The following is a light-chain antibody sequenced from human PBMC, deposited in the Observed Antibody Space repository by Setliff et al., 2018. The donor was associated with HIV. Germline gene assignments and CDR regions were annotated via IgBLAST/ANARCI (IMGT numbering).Light chain of an antibody. V-gene: IGLV2-14*03. CDR2: DVD. CDR3: SSYTSSSTFI. CDR1: TSDIGAYTY. Sequence: QSALTQPASVSGSPGQSITLSCTGTTSDIGAYTYVSWYRQHPGKAPQLIIYDVDKRPSGVSHRFSGSKSGNTASLTISGLQAEDEADYFCSSYTSSSTFIFGGGTKVTVL. J-gene: IGLJ2*01.